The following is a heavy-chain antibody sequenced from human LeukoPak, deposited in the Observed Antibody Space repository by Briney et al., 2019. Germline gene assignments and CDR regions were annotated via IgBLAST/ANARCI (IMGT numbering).Heavy chain of an antibody. CDR2: IKTDGGEK. D-gene: IGHD7-27*01. J-gene: IGHJ4*02. CDR3: ARDYVWGSPESDY. V-gene: IGHV3-7*01. CDR1: GFSFNNYW. Sequence: GGSLRLSCVASGFSFNNYWMSWFRQAPGKGLEWVGNIKTDGGEKYYVDSVRGRFTISRDNAKNSLYLLMNSLRAEDTAVYYCARDYVWGSPESDYWGQGTLVTVSS.